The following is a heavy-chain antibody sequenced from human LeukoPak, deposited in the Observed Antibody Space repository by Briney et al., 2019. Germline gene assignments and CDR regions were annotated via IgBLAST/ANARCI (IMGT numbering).Heavy chain of an antibody. J-gene: IGHJ6*03. CDR2: ISAYNGNT. Sequence: ASVKVSCKASGYTFTSYGISWVRQAPGQGLEWMGWISAYNGNTNYAQKLQGRVTMTTDTSTSTAYMELSSLRSEDTAVYYCARERVIAAAGTEGRKYYYYYYMDVWGKGTTVTVSS. CDR1: GYTFTSYG. D-gene: IGHD6-13*01. V-gene: IGHV1-18*01. CDR3: ARERVIAAAGTEGRKYYYYYYMDV.